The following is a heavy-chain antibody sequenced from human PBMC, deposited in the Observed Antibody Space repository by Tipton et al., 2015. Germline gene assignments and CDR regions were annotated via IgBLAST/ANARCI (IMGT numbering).Heavy chain of an antibody. CDR1: GGSVSSGTYY. V-gene: IGHV4-61*01. D-gene: IGHD6-6*01. CDR2: IDFRGST. CDR3: ATGRSIAARPFDY. Sequence: TLSLTCTFSGGSVSSGTYYWSWIRQPPGKRLEWIGYIDFRGSTEYNPSLKSRVTISVDTSKNQLSLKLSSVTAADTAVYYCATGRSIAARPFDYWGQGTLVTVSS. J-gene: IGHJ4*02.